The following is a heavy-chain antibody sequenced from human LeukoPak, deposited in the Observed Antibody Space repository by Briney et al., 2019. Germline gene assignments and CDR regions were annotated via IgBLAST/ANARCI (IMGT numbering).Heavy chain of an antibody. J-gene: IGHJ4*02. V-gene: IGHV1-69*13. CDR2: IIPIFGTA. D-gene: IGHD6-13*01. CDR3: ARARFSSWYYFDY. Sequence: ASVKVSCKASGGTFSSYALSWVRQAPGQGLEWMGRIIPIFGTANYAQKFQGRVTITADESTSTAYMELSSLRSEDTAIYYCARARFSSWYYFDYWGQGTLVTVSS. CDR1: GGTFSSYA.